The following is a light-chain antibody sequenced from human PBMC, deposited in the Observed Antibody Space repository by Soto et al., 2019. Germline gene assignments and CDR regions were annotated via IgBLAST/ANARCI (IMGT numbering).Light chain of an antibody. CDR1: NSNIGSNT. J-gene: IGLJ3*02. CDR3: SAWDDSLNGWV. CDR2: SND. Sequence: QPVLTQPPSASGTPGQRVTISCSGSNSNIGSNTVNWYQHLPGTAPKLLVYSNDQRPSGVPDRFSGSKSGTSASLAISGLQSEDEADYCCSAWDDSLNGWVFGGGTKLTVL. V-gene: IGLV1-44*01.